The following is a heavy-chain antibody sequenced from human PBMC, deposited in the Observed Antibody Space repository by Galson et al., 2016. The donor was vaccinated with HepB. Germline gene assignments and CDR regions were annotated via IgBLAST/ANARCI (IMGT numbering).Heavy chain of an antibody. D-gene: IGHD6-19*01. CDR3: AKDPSSGWYKYYHGMDV. V-gene: IGHV3-33*06. CDR2: IWHDGSNK. CDR1: GFSFNSYG. Sequence: SLRLCCAASGFSFNSYGMHWVRQAPDKGLEWVAFIWHDGSNKYYADSVKGRFTISRDNSKNTLYLQMNSLRAEDTAVYHCAKDPSSGWYKYYHGMDVWGQGTTVTVSS. J-gene: IGHJ6*02.